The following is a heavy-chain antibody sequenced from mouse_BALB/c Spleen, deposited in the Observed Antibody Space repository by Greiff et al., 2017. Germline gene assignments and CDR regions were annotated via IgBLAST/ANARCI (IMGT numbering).Heavy chain of an antibody. D-gene: IGHD2-1*01. Sequence: QVQLQQSGAELVRPGSSVKISCKASGYAFSSYWMNWVKQRPGQGLEWIGQIYPGDGDTNYNGKFKGKATLTADKSSSTAYMQLSSLTSEDSAVYFCAREGNYGAWFAYWGQGTLVTVSA. CDR1: GYAFSSYW. J-gene: IGHJ3*01. V-gene: IGHV1-80*01. CDR2: IYPGDGDT. CDR3: AREGNYGAWFAY.